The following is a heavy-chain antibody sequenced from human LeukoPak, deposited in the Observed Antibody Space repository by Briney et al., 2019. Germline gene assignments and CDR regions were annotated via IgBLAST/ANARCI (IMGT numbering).Heavy chain of an antibody. CDR2: ISSSSSTI. V-gene: IGHV3-48*01. Sequence: GGSLRLSCAASGFTFSTYSMNWVRQAPGKGLEWVSYISSSSSTIYYADSVKGRFTISRVNAENSLYLQMNSLRAEDTAVYYCARDYYYYMDVWGKGTTVTASS. CDR3: ARDYYYYMDV. CDR1: GFTFSTYS. J-gene: IGHJ6*03.